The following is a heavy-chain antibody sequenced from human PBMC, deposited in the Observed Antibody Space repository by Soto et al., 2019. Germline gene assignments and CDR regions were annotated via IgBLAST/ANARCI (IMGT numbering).Heavy chain of an antibody. Sequence: QVQLVQSGAEVKKPGSSVKVSCKASGGTFSSYAVNWVRQAPGQGLEWMGGIIPFFGTSNYAQKFQGRVTITADESTSTAYMELRSLRSEDTAVYYCARVGYSTNYGTAVWGQGTTVTVSS. D-gene: IGHD6-13*01. CDR3: ARVGYSTNYGTAV. CDR2: IIPFFGTS. J-gene: IGHJ6*02. V-gene: IGHV1-69*01. CDR1: GGTFSSYA.